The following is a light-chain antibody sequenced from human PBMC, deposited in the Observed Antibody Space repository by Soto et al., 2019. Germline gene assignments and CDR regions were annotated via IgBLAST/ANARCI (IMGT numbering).Light chain of an antibody. CDR1: QSVSNNY. CDR3: HQRSNWPPDT. V-gene: IGKV3-11*01. CDR2: GAS. J-gene: IGKJ5*01. Sequence: EIVLTQSPGTLSLSPGERATLSCRASQSVSNNYLAWYQQKPGQPPRLLIYGASTRATGVPARFSGSGSGTDFTLTISSLEPEDFAVYYCHQRSNWPPDTFGQGTRLENK.